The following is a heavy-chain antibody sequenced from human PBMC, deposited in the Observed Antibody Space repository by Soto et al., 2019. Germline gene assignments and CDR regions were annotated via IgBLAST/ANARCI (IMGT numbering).Heavy chain of an antibody. J-gene: IGHJ6*03. CDR3: ARSGVDFWSGYRLDYYMDV. D-gene: IGHD3-3*01. CDR1: GFTFSSYW. Sequence: GGSLRLSCAASGFTFSSYWMSWVRQAPGKGLEWVANIKQDGSEKYYVDSVKGRFTISRDNAKNSLYLQMNSLRAEDTAVYYCARSGVDFWSGYRLDYYMDVWGKGTTVTVSS. CDR2: IKQDGSEK. V-gene: IGHV3-7*01.